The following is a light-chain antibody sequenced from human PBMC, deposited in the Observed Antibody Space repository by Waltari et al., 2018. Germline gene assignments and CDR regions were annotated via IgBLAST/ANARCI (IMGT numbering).Light chain of an antibody. CDR1: SSNIGNNY. V-gene: IGLV1-51*01. CDR3: ATCDGSAVV. Sequence: QSVLTQPPSVSAAPGQKVTISCSGSSSNIGNNYVSWYQQFPGTAPKCLISDNNERPSWIPDRFSGSKSGTSATLGITGRQTGDEADYYCATCDGSAVVFGGGTKLTVL. CDR2: DNN. J-gene: IGLJ2*01.